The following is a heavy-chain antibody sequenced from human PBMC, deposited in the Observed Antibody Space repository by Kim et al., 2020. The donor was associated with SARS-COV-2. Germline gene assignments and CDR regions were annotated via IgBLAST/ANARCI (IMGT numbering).Heavy chain of an antibody. V-gene: IGHV3-23*01. CDR2: ISGGAVNK. CDR3: AKMVIMDGYNYFYYYAMDV. CDR1: GFTFDTFA. Sequence: GGSLRLSCAASGFTFDTFAMSWVRQAPGKGLEWVSVISGGAVNKFYADSVRGLFTISRDNSKSTLYLQMNSLRDEATALYYCAKMVIMDGYNYFYYYAMDVWGQGTTVTVSS. D-gene: IGHD2-21*01. J-gene: IGHJ6*02.